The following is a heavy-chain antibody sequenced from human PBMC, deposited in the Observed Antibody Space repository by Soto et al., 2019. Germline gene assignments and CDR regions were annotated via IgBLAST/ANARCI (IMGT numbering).Heavy chain of an antibody. D-gene: IGHD2-15*01. CDR1: GFTFISYS. CDR2: ISSSSSYI. CDR3: ARGGGEAASLYYYYGMDV. Sequence: PGWSLRLACASSGFTFISYSMNWVRQAPGKGLEWVSSISSSSSYIYYADSVKCRFTISRDNAKNSLYLQMNSLKAEDTAVYYCARGGGEAASLYYYYGMDVWGQGTTVTVSS. V-gene: IGHV3-21*01. J-gene: IGHJ6*02.